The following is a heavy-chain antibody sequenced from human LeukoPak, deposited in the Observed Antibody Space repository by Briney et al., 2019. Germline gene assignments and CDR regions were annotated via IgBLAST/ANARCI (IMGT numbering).Heavy chain of an antibody. Sequence: GGSLRLSCAASGFTFSSYSMNWVRQAPGKGLEWVSSISSSVSYKYYADTVKGRFTISRDNAKISLYLQMNSLRAEDTAVYYCARDLIDFYMDVWGKGTTVTVSS. D-gene: IGHD3-16*01. CDR3: ARDLIDFYMDV. CDR2: ISSSVSYK. V-gene: IGHV3-21*01. J-gene: IGHJ6*03. CDR1: GFTFSSYS.